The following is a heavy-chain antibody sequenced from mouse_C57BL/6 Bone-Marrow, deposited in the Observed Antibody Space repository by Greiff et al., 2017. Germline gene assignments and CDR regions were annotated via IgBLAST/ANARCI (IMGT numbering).Heavy chain of an antibody. Sequence: VQLQESGPELVKPGASVKISCKASGYTFTDYYINWVKQRPGQGLEWIGWIFPGSGSTYYNEKFKGKATLTVDKSSRTAYMLLSSLTSEDSAVYFCARSGNYVSYWYFDVWGTGTTVTVSS. CDR2: IFPGSGST. D-gene: IGHD2-1*01. V-gene: IGHV1-75*01. CDR1: GYTFTDYY. CDR3: ARSGNYVSYWYFDV. J-gene: IGHJ1*03.